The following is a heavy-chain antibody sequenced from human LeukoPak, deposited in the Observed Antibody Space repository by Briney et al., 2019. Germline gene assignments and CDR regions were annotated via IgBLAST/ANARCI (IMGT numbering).Heavy chain of an antibody. CDR2: INPAEGTT. CDR3: ARAMMWYSGCS. Sequence: ASVKVSCKASGYTSTNYYMHWVRQAPGQGLEWMGPINPAEGTTIYAQKFQARVSISSDTSTSTVYMELSSLRSDDTAMYYCARAMMWYSGCSWGLGTLVTVSS. V-gene: IGHV1-46*01. D-gene: IGHD2-15*01. J-gene: IGHJ5*02. CDR1: GYTSTNYY.